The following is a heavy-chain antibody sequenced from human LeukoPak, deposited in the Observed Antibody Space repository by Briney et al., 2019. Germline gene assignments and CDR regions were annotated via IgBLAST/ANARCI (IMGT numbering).Heavy chain of an antibody. V-gene: IGHV4-38-2*02. CDR3: ARDRGGGWYGERYYCDY. CDR2: IYHSGST. D-gene: IGHD6-19*01. Sequence: PSETLSLTCTVSGYSISSGYYWGWMRRPTGKGVEWIGSIYHSGSTYYNTSLKGRVTISVDPSTNQISMKLSSVAAADTAVYYCARDRGGGWYGERYYCDYWGQGTLVTVSS. CDR1: GYSISSGYY. J-gene: IGHJ4*02.